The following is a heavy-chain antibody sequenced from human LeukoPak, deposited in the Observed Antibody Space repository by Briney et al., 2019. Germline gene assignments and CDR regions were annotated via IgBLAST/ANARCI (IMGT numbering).Heavy chain of an antibody. CDR2: IYYSGST. V-gene: IGHV4-59*12. CDR1: GGSISSYY. D-gene: IGHD1-26*01. J-gene: IGHJ4*02. CDR3: ARVEYSGSYFDY. Sequence: SETLSLTCTVSGGSISSYYWSWIRQPPGKGLEWIGCIYYSGSTNYNPSLKSRVTISVDTSKNQFSLKLSSVTAADTAVYYCARVEYSGSYFDYWGQGTLVTVSS.